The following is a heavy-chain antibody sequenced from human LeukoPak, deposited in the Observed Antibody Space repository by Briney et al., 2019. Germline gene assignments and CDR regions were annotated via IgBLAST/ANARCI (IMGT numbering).Heavy chain of an antibody. CDR3: ARDWVYKIDY. D-gene: IGHD5-24*01. CDR1: GFTFSSYV. Sequence: GGSLRLSCAASGFTFSSYVMHWVRRTPGKGLVWVSRISHDGFISYADSVKGRFTISRDNAKNTLILQMNSLRAEDTAVYYCARDWVYKIDYWGRGTLVTVSS. J-gene: IGHJ4*02. CDR2: ISHDGFI. V-gene: IGHV3-74*01.